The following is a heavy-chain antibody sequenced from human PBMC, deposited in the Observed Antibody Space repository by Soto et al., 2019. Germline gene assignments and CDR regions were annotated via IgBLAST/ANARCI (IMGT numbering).Heavy chain of an antibody. CDR2: ISGSGGST. J-gene: IGHJ6*03. CDR3: AKSYGDAPHSDSYYYMDV. V-gene: IGHV3-23*01. CDR1: GFTFSSYA. D-gene: IGHD4-17*01. Sequence: GGSLRLSCAASGFTFSSYAMSWVRQAPGKGLEWVSAISGSGGSTYYADSVKGRFTISRDNSKNTLYLQMNSLRAEDTAVYYCAKSYGDAPHSDSYYYMDVWGKGTTVTVSS.